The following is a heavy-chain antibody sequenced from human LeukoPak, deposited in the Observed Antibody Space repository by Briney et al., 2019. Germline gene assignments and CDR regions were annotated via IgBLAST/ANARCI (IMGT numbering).Heavy chain of an antibody. CDR1: GYTFTGYY. D-gene: IGHD4-23*01. CDR3: ARGTSSGNSNWFDP. V-gene: IGHV1-2*06. J-gene: IGHJ5*02. Sequence: ASVKVSCKASGYTFTGYYIHWVRQAPGQGLEWMGRFNPNSGGTNYAQKFQDRVTMTRDTSINTAYMELSRLRSDDTAVYYCARGTSSGNSNWFDPWGQGTLVTVSS. CDR2: FNPNSGGT.